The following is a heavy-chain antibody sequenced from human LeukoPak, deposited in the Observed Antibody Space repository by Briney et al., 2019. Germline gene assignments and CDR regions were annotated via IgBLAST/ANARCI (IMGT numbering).Heavy chain of an antibody. CDR1: GYSISSGYY. J-gene: IGHJ4*02. Sequence: SETLSLTCTVSGYSISSGYYWGWIRQPPGKGLEWIGSINHSGSTYYNPSLKSRVTISLDTSKNQFSLKMSSVTAADTAVYYCARGGWGYDIFDYWGQGTLVTVSS. CDR3: ARGGWGYDIFDY. CDR2: INHSGST. D-gene: IGHD3-9*01. V-gene: IGHV4-38-2*02.